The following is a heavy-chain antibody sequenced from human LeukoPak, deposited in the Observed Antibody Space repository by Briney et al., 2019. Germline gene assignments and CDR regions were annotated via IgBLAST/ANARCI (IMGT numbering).Heavy chain of an antibody. Sequence: GGSLRLSCAASGFTFSSYAMHWVRQAPGKGLEWVAVISYDGSNKYYADSVKGRFTISRDNSKNTLYLQMNSLRAEDTAVYYCAREGYSYGGHDAFDIWGQGTMVTVSS. V-gene: IGHV3-30-3*01. CDR2: ISYDGSNK. CDR1: GFTFSSYA. J-gene: IGHJ3*02. D-gene: IGHD5-18*01. CDR3: AREGYSYGGHDAFDI.